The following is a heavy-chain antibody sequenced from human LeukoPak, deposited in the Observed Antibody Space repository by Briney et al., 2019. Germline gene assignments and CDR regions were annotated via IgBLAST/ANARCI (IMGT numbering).Heavy chain of an antibody. V-gene: IGHV3-7*05. CDR1: GFTFSSYW. J-gene: IGHJ3*02. CDR2: IKQDGSQK. D-gene: IGHD4-17*01. CDR3: ARDPTVTNFHDAFDI. Sequence: GGSLALSCTASGFTFSSYWMSWVRQAPGKGLEWVATIKQDGSQKEYVESVQGRFTIPRDNAKNSLYLHMNRLRAEDTAVYYCARDPTVTNFHDAFDIWGQGTLVTVSS.